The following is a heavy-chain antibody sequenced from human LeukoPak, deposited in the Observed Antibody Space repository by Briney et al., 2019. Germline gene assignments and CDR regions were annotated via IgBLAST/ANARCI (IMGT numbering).Heavy chain of an antibody. J-gene: IGHJ6*02. Sequence: GGSLRLSCTVSGFIVGSKYMSWVRQAPGKGLEWVAVIYSGGATYYAGSVKGRFTISRDNTKNTLYLEMNSLEAEDRAVYYCARAAFASSWYEGGLDVWGQGTFVTVSS. D-gene: IGHD6-13*01. V-gene: IGHV3-66*01. CDR3: ARAAFASSWYEGGLDV. CDR2: IYSGGAT. CDR1: GFIVGSKY.